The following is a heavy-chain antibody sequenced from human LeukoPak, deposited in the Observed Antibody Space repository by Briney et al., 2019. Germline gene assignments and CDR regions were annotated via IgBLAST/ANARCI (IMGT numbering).Heavy chain of an antibody. D-gene: IGHD1-26*01. CDR3: AKVWGYRVGDDGFDM. J-gene: IGHJ3*02. Sequence: GGSLRLSCAASGFIFSDHGMNWVRQAPGKGLEWVAFIRNDGSQKDYADSVKGRFTISRDNSKSTLYLQMNSLRAEDTALYYCAKVWGYRVGDDGFDMWGQGTMVIVSS. CDR1: GFIFSDHG. V-gene: IGHV3-30*02. CDR2: IRNDGSQK.